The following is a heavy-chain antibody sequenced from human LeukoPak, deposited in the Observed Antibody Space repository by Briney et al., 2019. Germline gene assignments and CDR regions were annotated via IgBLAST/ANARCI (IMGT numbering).Heavy chain of an antibody. J-gene: IGHJ6*03. Sequence: SETLSLTCTVSGGSISSYYWSWIRQPPGKGLEWIGYIYYSGSTNYNPSLKSRVTISLDTSKNQFSLKLSSVTAADTAIYYCARGRTGYHLLPTKKNYGYYYMDVWGKGTTVTVSS. D-gene: IGHD2-2*01. CDR3: ARGRTGYHLLPTKKNYGYYYMDV. CDR2: IYYSGST. CDR1: GGSISSYY. V-gene: IGHV4-59*08.